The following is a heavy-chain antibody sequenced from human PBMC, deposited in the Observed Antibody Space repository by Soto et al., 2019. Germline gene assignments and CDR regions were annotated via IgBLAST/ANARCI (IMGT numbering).Heavy chain of an antibody. CDR3: ARFGSIAVTRFDY. D-gene: IGHD6-19*01. CDR2: IYYIGST. V-gene: IGHV4-59*08. J-gene: IGHJ4*02. Sequence: SETLSLTCTVSGGSISSYYWNWIRQPPGKGLEWIGYIYYIGSTNYNPSLKSRVTISVDTSKNQFSLKLSSVTAADTAVYYCARFGSIAVTRFDYWGQGILVTVS. CDR1: GGSISSYY.